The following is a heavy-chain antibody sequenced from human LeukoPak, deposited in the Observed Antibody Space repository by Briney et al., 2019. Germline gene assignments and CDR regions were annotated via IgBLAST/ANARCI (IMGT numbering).Heavy chain of an antibody. D-gene: IGHD3-22*01. CDR2: IYYSGST. Sequence: SETLSLTXTVYGGSISSSSYYWGWIRQPPGKELERIGSIYYSGSTYYNPSLKSRVTISVDTSKNQFSLKLSSVTAADTAVYYCARRPPPYYYDSSGYEPPFDYWGQGTLVTVSS. CDR1: GGSISSSSYY. CDR3: ARRPPPYYYDSSGYEPPFDY. J-gene: IGHJ4*02. V-gene: IGHV4-39*01.